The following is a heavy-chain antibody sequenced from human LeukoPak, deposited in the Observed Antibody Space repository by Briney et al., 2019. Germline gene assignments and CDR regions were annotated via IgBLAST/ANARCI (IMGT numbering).Heavy chain of an antibody. CDR1: GGSISSGGYY. J-gene: IGHJ3*02. V-gene: IGHV4-31*03. CDR3: ADYPPFDAFEI. D-gene: IGHD4-11*01. CDR2: IYYSGST. Sequence: PSQTLSLTCTVSGGSISSGGYYWSWIRQHPGKGLEWIGYIYYSGSTYYNPSLKSRVTISVDTSKNQFSLKLTSVTAADTALYFCADYPPFDAFEIWGRGTMVTVSS.